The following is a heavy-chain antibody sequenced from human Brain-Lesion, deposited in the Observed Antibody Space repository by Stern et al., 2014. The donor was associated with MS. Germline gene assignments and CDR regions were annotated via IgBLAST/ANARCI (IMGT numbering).Heavy chain of an antibody. CDR1: GYTFTDLS. Sequence: VQLVESGAEVKKPGASVKVSCTVSGYTFTDLSMHWVRQAPRKGLEWMGGFDPEDGETSYAQKFQGRVTMTEDTSTDTAYMELSSLRSEDTAVYYCATLSPGAGGNYYRHFDYWGQGTLVTVSS. V-gene: IGHV1-24*01. J-gene: IGHJ4*02. CDR3: ATLSPGAGGNYYRHFDY. D-gene: IGHD1-26*01. CDR2: FDPEDGET.